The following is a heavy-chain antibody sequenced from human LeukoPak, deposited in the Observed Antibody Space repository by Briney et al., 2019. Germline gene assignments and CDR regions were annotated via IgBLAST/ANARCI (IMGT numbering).Heavy chain of an antibody. Sequence: SETLSLTCTVSGGSISSGDYYWSWIRQPPGKGLEWIGYIYYSGSTYYNPSLKSRVTISVDTSENQFSLKLSSVTAADTAVYYCAREADIVATAEAFDIWGQGTMVTVSS. J-gene: IGHJ3*02. D-gene: IGHD5-12*01. CDR1: GGSISSGDYY. CDR3: AREADIVATAEAFDI. V-gene: IGHV4-30-4*01. CDR2: IYYSGST.